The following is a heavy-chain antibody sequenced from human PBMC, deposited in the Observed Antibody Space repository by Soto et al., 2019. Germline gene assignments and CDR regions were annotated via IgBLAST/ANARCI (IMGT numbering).Heavy chain of an antibody. CDR3: ARDFRFSLY. CDR2: ISASGGT. J-gene: IGHJ4*02. V-gene: IGHV3-23*01. Sequence: GGSLRLSCAASGFTFSNYAMSWVRQAPGKGLEWVSVISASGGTYYADSVKGRFTISRDNSKNTVYLQMNNLRAGDTAVYYCARDFRFSLYWGRGTLVTVSS. D-gene: IGHD3-3*01. CDR1: GFTFSNYA.